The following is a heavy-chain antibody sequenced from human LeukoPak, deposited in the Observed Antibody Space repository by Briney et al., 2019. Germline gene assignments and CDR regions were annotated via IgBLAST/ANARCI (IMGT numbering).Heavy chain of an antibody. J-gene: IGHJ6*02. D-gene: IGHD4-11*01. CDR1: GYTLTELS. CDR3: ARDKAVRLQYYYYYYGMDV. V-gene: IGHV1-24*01. CDR2: FDPEDGET. Sequence: GASVKVSCKVSGYTLTELSMHWVRQAPGKGLEWMGGFDPEDGETIYAQKFQGRVTMTEDTSTDTAYMELSSLRSEDTAVYYCARDKAVRLQYYYYYYGMDVWGQGTTVTVSS.